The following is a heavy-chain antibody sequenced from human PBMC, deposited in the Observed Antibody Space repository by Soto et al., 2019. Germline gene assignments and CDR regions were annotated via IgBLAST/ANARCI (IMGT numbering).Heavy chain of an antibody. CDR2: TFYSGST. CDR1: GGSISTSRSY. J-gene: IGHJ5*02. CDR3: ARQPTTGDTDLWFDP. D-gene: IGHD2-21*01. V-gene: IGHV4-39*01. Sequence: QLQLLESGPGLVKASETLSLTCNVSGGSISTSRSYWAWIRQPPGKGLEWLANTFYSGSTYYNPSLASRVTVSVDPSKNEFSLKLRSVTAADTAVYYCARQPTTGDTDLWFDPWGQGTLVTVSS.